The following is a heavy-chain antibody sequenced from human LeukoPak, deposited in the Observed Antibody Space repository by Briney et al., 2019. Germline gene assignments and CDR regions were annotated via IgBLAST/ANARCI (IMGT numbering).Heavy chain of an antibody. D-gene: IGHD1-1*01. V-gene: IGHV4-61*02. CDR2: IYTSGST. CDR1: GGSISSGSYY. CDR3: AREPTTLWAYFDL. Sequence: SQTLSLTCTVSGGSISSGSYYWSWIRQPAGKGLEWIGRIYTSGSTNYNPSLKSRVTMSVDTSKKQFSLKLSSVTAADTAVYYCAREPTTLWAYFDLWGRGTLVTVSS. J-gene: IGHJ2*01.